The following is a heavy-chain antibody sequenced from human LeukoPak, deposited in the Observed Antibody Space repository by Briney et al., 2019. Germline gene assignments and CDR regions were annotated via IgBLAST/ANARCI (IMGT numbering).Heavy chain of an antibody. CDR1: GFTFSSYG. J-gene: IGHJ4*02. CDR3: ARGPYYYDSSGYYPPFDY. CDR2: IWYDGSNK. V-gene: IGHV3-33*01. D-gene: IGHD3-22*01. Sequence: GGSPRLSCAASGFTFSSYGMHWVRQAPGKGLEWVAVIWYDGSNKYYADSVKGRFTISRDNSKNTLYLQMNSLRAEDTAVYYCARGPYYYDSSGYYPPFDYWGQGTLVTVSS.